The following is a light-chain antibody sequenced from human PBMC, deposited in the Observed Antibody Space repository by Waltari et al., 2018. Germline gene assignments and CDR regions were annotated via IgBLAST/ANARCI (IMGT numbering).Light chain of an antibody. CDR1: SSDVGGYNS. Sequence: HSVLTQPASVSGSPGQSITISCTGTSSDVGGYNSVSWYQQHPGKAPKLMIYDVSNRPSGVSNRFSGSKSGNTASLTISGLQAEDEADYYCSSYISSDTLELFGGGTSLTVL. J-gene: IGLJ2*01. CDR3: SSYISSDTLEL. CDR2: DVS. V-gene: IGLV2-14*03.